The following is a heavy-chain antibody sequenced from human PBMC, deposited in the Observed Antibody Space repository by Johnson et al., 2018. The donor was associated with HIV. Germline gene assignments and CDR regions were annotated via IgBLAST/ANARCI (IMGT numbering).Heavy chain of an antibody. V-gene: IGHV3-20*04. CDR1: GFIFADYG. J-gene: IGHJ3*02. CDR3: VRDSYYVHAFDI. CDR2: IHWNGGRI. Sequence: VQLVESGGGVLRPGGSLRLSCEGFGFIFADYGLSWVRQAPGRGLEWVSGIHWNGGRIGYADSVTGRCTISRDNVRNSLYLQMNSLRTEDTAMYYCVRDSYYVHAFDIWGQGTMVTVSS. D-gene: IGHD3-10*02.